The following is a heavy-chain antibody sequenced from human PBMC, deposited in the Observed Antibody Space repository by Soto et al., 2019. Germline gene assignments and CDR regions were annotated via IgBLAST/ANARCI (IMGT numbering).Heavy chain of an antibody. V-gene: IGHV5-51*01. CDR2: IYPGDSDT. CDR3: ARHSAAGMNYGMDV. D-gene: IGHD6-13*01. Sequence: PGESLKISCKGSGYSFTDYWIAWVRQVPGKGLEYMGVIYPGDSDTKYSPSFQGQVTISADKSISTAYLQWSSLKASDTAMYYCARHSAAGMNYGMDVWGQGTTVTAP. J-gene: IGHJ6*02. CDR1: GYSFTDYW.